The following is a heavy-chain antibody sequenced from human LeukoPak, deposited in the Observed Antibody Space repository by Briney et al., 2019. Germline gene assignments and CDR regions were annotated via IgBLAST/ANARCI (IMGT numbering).Heavy chain of an antibody. D-gene: IGHD3-10*01. CDR2: MNPNSGNT. Sequence: ASVKVSCKASGYTFTSYDINWVRQATGQGLEWMGWMNPNSGNTGYAQKFQGRVTMTRNTSISTAYMELSSLRSEDTAVYYCARGRSQFYYGSGSYRNWFDPWGQGTLVTVSS. CDR1: GYTFTSYD. V-gene: IGHV1-8*01. J-gene: IGHJ5*02. CDR3: ARGRSQFYYGSGSYRNWFDP.